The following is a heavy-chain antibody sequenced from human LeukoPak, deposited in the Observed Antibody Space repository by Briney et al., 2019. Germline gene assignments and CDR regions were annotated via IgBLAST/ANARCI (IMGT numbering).Heavy chain of an antibody. J-gene: IGHJ4*02. CDR1: GYTFTSYA. D-gene: IGHD3-10*01. Sequence: ASVKVSCKASGYTFTSYAMHWVRQAPGQRLGWMGWINAGNGNTKYSQEFQGRVTITRDTSASTAYMELSSLRSEDTAVYYCAREYGSGSYYNPFDYWGQGTLVTVSS. CDR2: INAGNGNT. CDR3: AREYGSGSYYNPFDY. V-gene: IGHV1-3*01.